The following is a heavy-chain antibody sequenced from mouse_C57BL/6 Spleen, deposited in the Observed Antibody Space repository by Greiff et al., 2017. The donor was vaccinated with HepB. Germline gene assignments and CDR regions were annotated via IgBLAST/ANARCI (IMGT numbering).Heavy chain of an antibody. CDR2: IDPSDSYT. Sequence: VQLQQPGAELVKPGASVKLSCKASGYTFTSYWMQWVKQRPGQGLEWIGEIDPSDSYTNYNQKFKGKATLTVDTSSSTAYMQLSSLTSEDSAVYYCARGDDPQGFAYWGQGTLVTVSA. D-gene: IGHD3-2*02. CDR1: GYTFTSYW. CDR3: ARGDDPQGFAY. J-gene: IGHJ3*01. V-gene: IGHV1-50*01.